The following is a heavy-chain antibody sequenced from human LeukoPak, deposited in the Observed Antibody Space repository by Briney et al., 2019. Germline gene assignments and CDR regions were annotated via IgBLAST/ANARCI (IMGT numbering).Heavy chain of an antibody. CDR2: IYHSGST. D-gene: IGHD6-19*01. J-gene: IGHJ5*02. Sequence: SETLSLTCAVSGGSISSSNWWSWVRQPPGKGLEWIGEIYHSGSTNYNPSLKSRVTISVDKSKNQLSLKLSSVTAADTAVYYCARVGGYSSGWTNWFDPWGQGTLVTVSS. V-gene: IGHV4-4*02. CDR3: ARVGGYSSGWTNWFDP. CDR1: GGSISSSNW.